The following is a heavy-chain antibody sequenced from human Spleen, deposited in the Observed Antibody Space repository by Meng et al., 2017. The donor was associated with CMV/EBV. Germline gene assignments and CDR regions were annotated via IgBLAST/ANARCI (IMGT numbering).Heavy chain of an antibody. D-gene: IGHD3-10*01. CDR2: IIPIFGTA. V-gene: IGHV1-69*05. J-gene: IGHJ4*02. CDR3: ARGTMVRGVAPDS. Sequence: SVKVSCKASGGTFSSYAISWVRQAPGQGLEWMGGIIPIFGTANYAQKFQGRVTITTDESTSTAYMELSSLRSEDTAVYYCARGTMVRGVAPDSWGQGTMVTVSS. CDR1: GGTFSSYA.